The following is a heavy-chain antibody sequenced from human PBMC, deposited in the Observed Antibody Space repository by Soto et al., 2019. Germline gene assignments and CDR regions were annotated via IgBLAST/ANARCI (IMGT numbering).Heavy chain of an antibody. Sequence: SLTCAVYGGSFSGYYWSWIRQPPGKGLEWIGEINHSGSTNYNPSLKSRVTISVDTSKNQFSLKLSSVTAADTAVYYCARRCSGGSCSDYWGQGTLVTVSS. J-gene: IGHJ4*02. CDR1: GGSFSGYY. V-gene: IGHV4-34*01. CDR2: INHSGST. CDR3: ARRCSGGSCSDY. D-gene: IGHD2-15*01.